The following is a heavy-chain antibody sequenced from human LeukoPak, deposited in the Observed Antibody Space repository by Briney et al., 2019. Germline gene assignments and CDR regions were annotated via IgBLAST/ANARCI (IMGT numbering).Heavy chain of an antibody. CDR2: ISSSSSTI. D-gene: IGHD3-10*01. J-gene: IGHJ4*02. CDR1: GFTFSSYS. Sequence: GGSLRLSCAASGFTFSSYSMNWVRQAPGKGLEWVSYISSSSSTIYYADSVKGRFTISRDNAKNSLYLQMNSLRAEDTAVYYCARAPEVLWFGEFDYWGQGTLVTVSS. CDR3: ARAPEVLWFGEFDY. V-gene: IGHV3-48*04.